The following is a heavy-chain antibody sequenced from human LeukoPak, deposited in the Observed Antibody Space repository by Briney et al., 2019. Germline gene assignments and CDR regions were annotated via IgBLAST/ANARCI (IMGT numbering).Heavy chain of an antibody. Sequence: PGGSLRLSCAASGFIFSNYAMHWVRQAPGKGLEWVAVISYDGSKEYNANPVKGRFTLSGDTSKNTLYLQMNSLRPEDTAVYYCARNLGPGRYCGGECYIDYWGQGTLVTVSS. CDR3: ARNLGPGRYCGGECYIDY. CDR2: ISYDGSKE. J-gene: IGHJ4*02. V-gene: IGHV3-30*04. CDR1: GFIFSNYA. D-gene: IGHD2-21*01.